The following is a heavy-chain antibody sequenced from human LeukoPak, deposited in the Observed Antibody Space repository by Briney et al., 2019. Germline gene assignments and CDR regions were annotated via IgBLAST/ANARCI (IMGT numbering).Heavy chain of an antibody. CDR1: GFTFSSYW. CDR3: AKGAGYRASDYYYYMDV. J-gene: IGHJ6*03. V-gene: IGHV3-74*01. CDR2: ITSDGSDI. D-gene: IGHD6-13*01. Sequence: YPGGSLRLSCAGSGFTFSSYWMHWVRQAPGKGLVWVSRITSDGSDIVYADSVKGRFTISRDNNKNTLYLQMNSLRAEDTAVYYCAKGAGYRASDYYYYMDVWGKGTTVTISS.